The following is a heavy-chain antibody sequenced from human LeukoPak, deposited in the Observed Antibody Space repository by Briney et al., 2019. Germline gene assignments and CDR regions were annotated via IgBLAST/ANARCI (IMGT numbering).Heavy chain of an antibody. V-gene: IGHV3-23*01. CDR1: GFTFSSYA. CDR3: AKALIAAAGIGPFDY. Sequence: GGSLRLSCAASGFTFSSYAMSWVRQAPGKGLEWVSAISGSSGSTYYADSVKGRFTISRDNSKNTLYLQMNSLRAEDTAVYYCAKALIAAAGIGPFDYWGQGTLVTVSS. J-gene: IGHJ4*02. D-gene: IGHD6-13*01. CDR2: ISGSSGST.